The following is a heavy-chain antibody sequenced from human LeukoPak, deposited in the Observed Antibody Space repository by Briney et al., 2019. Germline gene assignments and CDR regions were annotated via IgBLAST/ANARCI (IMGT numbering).Heavy chain of an antibody. D-gene: IGHD2-15*01. J-gene: IGHJ6*02. CDR3: ARFSGSGIEKDV. Sequence: ASVKVSCKASGYTFISYGISWVRQAPGQGLEWMGWISAYSGNTNYAQNFQGRVTMTTDTSTSTVYMELRSLRSDDTAVYYCARFSGSGIEKDVWGQGTTVTVSS. CDR2: ISAYSGNT. CDR1: GYTFISYG. V-gene: IGHV1-18*01.